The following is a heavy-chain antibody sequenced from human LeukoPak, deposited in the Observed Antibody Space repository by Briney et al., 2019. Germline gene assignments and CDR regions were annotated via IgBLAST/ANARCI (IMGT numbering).Heavy chain of an antibody. V-gene: IGHV3-23*01. CDR1: GFTFSTCG. J-gene: IGHJ4*02. CDR2: ISGSGGST. CDR3: AKEGPGIAVAGTEGVFDY. D-gene: IGHD6-19*01. Sequence: PGGSLRLSCGASGFTFSTCGMHWVRQAPGKGLEWVSAISGSGGSTYYADSVKGRFTISRDNSKNTLYLQMNSLRAEDTAVYYCAKEGPGIAVAGTEGVFDYWGQGTLVTVSS.